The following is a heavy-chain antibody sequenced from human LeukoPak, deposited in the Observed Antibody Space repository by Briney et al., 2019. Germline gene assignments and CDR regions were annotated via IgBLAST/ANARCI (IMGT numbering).Heavy chain of an antibody. CDR2: INHSGST. J-gene: IGHJ6*02. Sequence: PSETLSLTCAVYGGSFSGYYWSWIRQPPGKGLEWIGEINHSGSTNYNPSLESRVTISVDTSKNQFSLKLSSVTAADTAVYYCARARGVGWLLFRWVYYYYGMDVWGQGTTVTVSS. CDR3: ARARGVGWLLFRWVYYYYGMDV. V-gene: IGHV4-34*01. CDR1: GGSFSGYY. D-gene: IGHD5-12*01.